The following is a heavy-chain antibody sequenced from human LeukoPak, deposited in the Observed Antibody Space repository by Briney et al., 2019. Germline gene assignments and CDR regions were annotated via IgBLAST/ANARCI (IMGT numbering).Heavy chain of an antibody. V-gene: IGHV1-24*01. J-gene: IGHJ4*02. Sequence: ASVKVSCKVSGNTLIELSMHWVRQAPGKGLEWMGGVDPEDDKNIYAQKFQGRVTMTEDTSTDTAYMELSNLRSEDTAVYYCATDHQWQLLGYWGQGTLVTVSS. D-gene: IGHD1-26*01. CDR2: VDPEDDKN. CDR3: ATDHQWQLLGY. CDR1: GNTLIELS.